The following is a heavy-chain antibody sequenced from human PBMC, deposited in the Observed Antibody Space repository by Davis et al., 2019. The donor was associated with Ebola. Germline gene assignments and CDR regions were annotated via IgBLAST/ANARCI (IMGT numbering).Heavy chain of an antibody. V-gene: IGHV1-18*04. CDR3: ARWIIVSPYYFDY. J-gene: IGHJ4*02. D-gene: IGHD2-2*03. CDR2: ISGYNANT. CDR1: GYTFTSYG. Sequence: ASVKVSCKASGYTFTSYGISWVRQAPGQGLEWLGWISGYNANTKYAQQVQGRVTMTRDTSTSTAYMELRSLRSDDTAVYYCARWIIVSPYYFDYWGQGTLVTVSS.